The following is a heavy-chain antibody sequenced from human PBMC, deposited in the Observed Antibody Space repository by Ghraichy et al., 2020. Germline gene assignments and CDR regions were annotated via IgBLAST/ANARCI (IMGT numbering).Heavy chain of an antibody. V-gene: IGHV1-69*05. Sequence: SVKVSCKASGGTFSSYAISWVRQAPGQGLEWMGGIIPIFGTANYAQKFQGRVTITTDESTSTAYMELSSLRSEDTAVYYCARGHPKNYGDYVPPDYWGQGTLVTVSS. CDR2: IIPIFGTA. D-gene: IGHD4-17*01. CDR1: GGTFSSYA. CDR3: ARGHPKNYGDYVPPDY. J-gene: IGHJ4*02.